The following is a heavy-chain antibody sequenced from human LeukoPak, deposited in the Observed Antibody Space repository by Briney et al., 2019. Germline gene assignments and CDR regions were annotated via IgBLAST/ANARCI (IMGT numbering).Heavy chain of an antibody. V-gene: IGHV1-69*13. CDR1: GGTFSSYA. CDR2: IIPIFGTA. D-gene: IGHD3-10*01. CDR3: ASRLHGNYYGSGSYPYYFDY. J-gene: IGHJ4*02. Sequence: SVKVSCKASGGTFSSYAISWVRQAPGQGLEWMGGIIPIFGTANYAQKFQGRVTITADESTSTAYMELSSLRSEDTAVYYCASRLHGNYYGSGSYPYYFDYWGQGTLVTVSS.